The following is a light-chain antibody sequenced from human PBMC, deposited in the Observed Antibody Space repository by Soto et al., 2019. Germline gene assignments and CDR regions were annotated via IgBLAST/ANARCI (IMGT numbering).Light chain of an antibody. J-gene: IGKJ1*01. CDR1: ESVRTN. Sequence: EVVMTQSPATLSVSPGERATLSCRASESVRTNLAWFQQKPGQAPRLLIYGASTRATGIPARFGGSGSGTEFTLTISSLQSEDSAVYYCHQYNGWPPWTFGQGTKVDI. CDR2: GAS. CDR3: HQYNGWPPWT. V-gene: IGKV3-15*01.